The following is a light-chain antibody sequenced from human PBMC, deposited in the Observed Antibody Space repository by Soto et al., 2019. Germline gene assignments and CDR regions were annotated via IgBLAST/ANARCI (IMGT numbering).Light chain of an antibody. CDR2: ATS. J-gene: IGKJ2*01. V-gene: IGKV3-20*01. CDR1: QSVSSTY. CDR3: QQYDSTPYT. Sequence: ENVLTQSPGTLSLSPGERATPACRTSQSVSSTYLAWYQQKPGQPPRLLIYATSTRATDVPARFSGSGSGTDFTLSISRLEPEDFAVYYCQQYDSTPYTFGQGTKVDIK.